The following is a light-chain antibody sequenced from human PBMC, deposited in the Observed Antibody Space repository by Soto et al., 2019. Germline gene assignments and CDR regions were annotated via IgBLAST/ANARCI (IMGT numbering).Light chain of an antibody. J-gene: IGKJ2*01. CDR2: GAS. V-gene: IGKV3-15*01. Sequence: DIVMTQSPASLSVSPGDGVTLSCRASQSVASNVAWYQQKPGQGPRLLIHGASTRAAGVPARFSGSGSATDFTLTISSLQSEDFAVYYCQQYHNWPPQYTFGQGTKLQIK. CDR3: QQYHNWPPQYT. CDR1: QSVASN.